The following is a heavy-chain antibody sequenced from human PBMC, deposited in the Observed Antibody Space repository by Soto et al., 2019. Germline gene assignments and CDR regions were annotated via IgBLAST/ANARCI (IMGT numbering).Heavy chain of an antibody. CDR3: ARQQWLYYYYGMDV. CDR2: ISAYNGNT. Sequence: ASVKVSCKASGYTFTSYGISWVRQAPGQGLEWMGWISAYNGNTNYAQKLQGRVTMTTDTSTSTAYMELRSLRSDDTAVYYCARQQWLYYYYGMDVWGLGTTVTVSS. V-gene: IGHV1-18*01. CDR1: GYTFTSYG. D-gene: IGHD6-19*01. J-gene: IGHJ6*02.